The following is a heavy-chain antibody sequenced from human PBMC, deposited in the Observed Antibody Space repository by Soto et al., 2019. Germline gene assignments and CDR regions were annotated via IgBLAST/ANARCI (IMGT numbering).Heavy chain of an antibody. V-gene: IGHV1-24*01. CDR1: GYTLTELS. J-gene: IGHJ4*02. D-gene: IGHD5-12*01. CDR3: STDGTGGWLTNFDY. CDR2: FDPEDGET. Sequence: GASVKVSCKVSGYTLTELSMHWVRQAPGKGLEWMGGFDPEDGETIYAQKFQGRVTMTEDTSTDTAYMELSSLRSEATAVSCCSTDGTGGWLTNFDYWGQGTMVTVSS.